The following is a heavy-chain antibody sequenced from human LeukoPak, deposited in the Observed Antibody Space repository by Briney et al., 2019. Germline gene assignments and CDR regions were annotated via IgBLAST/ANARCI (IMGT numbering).Heavy chain of an antibody. CDR2: IVVGSGNT. D-gene: IGHD5-24*01. CDR1: GFTFTSSA. Sequence: SVKVSCKASGFTFTSSAVQWVRQARGQRLEWIGWIVVGSGNTNYAQKFQERVTITRDMSTSTAYMELSSLRSEDTAVYYCAASRWLQSQYYFDYWGQGTLVTVSP. J-gene: IGHJ4*02. CDR3: AASRWLQSQYYFDY. V-gene: IGHV1-58*01.